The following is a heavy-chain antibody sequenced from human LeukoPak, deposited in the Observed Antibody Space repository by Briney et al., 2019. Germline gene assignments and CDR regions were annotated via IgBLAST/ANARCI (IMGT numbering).Heavy chain of an antibody. J-gene: IGHJ3*02. Sequence: GGSLRLSCAASGFTFSGHNMNWVRQAPGKGLEWISFVSISSGTIYYADSVKGRFTISRDNSKNTQYLQMNSLRAEDTAVYYCARPYSGSSPDAFDIWGQGTMVTVSS. CDR2: VSISSGTI. V-gene: IGHV3-48*01. CDR1: GFTFSGHN. CDR3: ARPYSGSSPDAFDI. D-gene: IGHD1-26*01.